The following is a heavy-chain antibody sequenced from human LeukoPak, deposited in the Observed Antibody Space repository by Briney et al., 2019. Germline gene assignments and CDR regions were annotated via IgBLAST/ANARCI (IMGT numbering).Heavy chain of an antibody. Sequence: GGSLRLSCAASGIIFNNVWMNWVRQAPGKGLEWVARIKSESDGGTTDYAAPVKGRFTISRDDSKNTLYLQMNSLKTDDTALYYCTTRRVDTGVVTGDFWGQGTLVTVSS. CDR3: TTRRVDTGVVTGDF. CDR1: GIIFNNVW. CDR2: IKSESDGGTT. J-gene: IGHJ4*02. D-gene: IGHD2-21*02. V-gene: IGHV3-15*07.